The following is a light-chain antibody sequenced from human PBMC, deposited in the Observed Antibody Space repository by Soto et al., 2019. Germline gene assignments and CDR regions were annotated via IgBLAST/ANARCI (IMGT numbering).Light chain of an antibody. CDR1: QSISSS. Sequence: MQLSKCTSALSASVEVRVSITCRASQSISSSLAWYQQKPGKAPKLLIYAASTLQSGVPSRFSGSGSGTEFALAISSLQPEDFATYCCQQLITLPPTFGEGTKVEVK. V-gene: IGKV1-9*01. CDR3: QQLITLPPT. CDR2: AAS. J-gene: IGKJ4*02.